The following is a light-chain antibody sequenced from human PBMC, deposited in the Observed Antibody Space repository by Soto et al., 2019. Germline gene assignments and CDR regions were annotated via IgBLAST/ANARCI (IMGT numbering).Light chain of an antibody. Sequence: QTVVTQEPSFSVSPGGTVTLTCGLTSGSVSASNYPSWHQQTPGQAPRTLITRTNTRSSGVPDRFSGSRLGNKAALTITGAQAQDESIYYCLLYISGIWVFGGGTKLTVL. CDR1: SGSVSASNY. CDR2: RTN. CDR3: LLYISGIWV. V-gene: IGLV8-61*01. J-gene: IGLJ2*01.